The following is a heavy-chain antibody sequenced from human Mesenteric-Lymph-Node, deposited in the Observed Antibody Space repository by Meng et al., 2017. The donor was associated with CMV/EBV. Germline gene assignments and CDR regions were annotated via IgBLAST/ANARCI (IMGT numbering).Heavy chain of an antibody. V-gene: IGHV3-21*04. Sequence: GESLKISCAASGFTFSSYSMNWVRQAPGKGLEWVSSISSSSSYIYYADSVKGRFTISRDNAKNSLYLQMNSLRVEDTAFYYCAKDKATTVTTFPTAFDIWGQGTMVTVSS. J-gene: IGHJ3*02. CDR2: ISSSSSYI. CDR3: AKDKATTVTTFPTAFDI. CDR1: GFTFSSYS. D-gene: IGHD4-17*01.